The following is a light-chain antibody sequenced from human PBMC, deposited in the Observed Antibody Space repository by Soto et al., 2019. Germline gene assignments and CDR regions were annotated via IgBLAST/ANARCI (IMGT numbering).Light chain of an antibody. CDR2: DVN. V-gene: IGLV2-11*01. CDR3: WSYAGSSTVV. CDR1: SSDVGGYNY. Sequence: QSVLTQPRSVSGSPGQSVTISCTGTSSDVGGYNYVSWYQQHPGKAPKLVIYDVNKRPSGVPDRFSGSKSGNTASLTISGLQAEDEADYYCWSYAGSSTVVVGGGTKVTVL. J-gene: IGLJ2*01.